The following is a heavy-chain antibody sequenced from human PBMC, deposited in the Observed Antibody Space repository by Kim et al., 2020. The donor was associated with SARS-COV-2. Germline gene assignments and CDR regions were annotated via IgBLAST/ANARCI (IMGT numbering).Heavy chain of an antibody. Sequence: GGSLRLSCAASGFTFSSYSMNWVRQAPGKGLEWVSSISSSSSYIYYADSVKGRFTISRDNAKNSLYLQMNSLRAEDTAVYYCAREDSYGSGGFDYWGQGTLVTVSS. D-gene: IGHD3-10*01. CDR3: AREDSYGSGGFDY. J-gene: IGHJ4*02. V-gene: IGHV3-21*01. CDR2: ISSSSSYI. CDR1: GFTFSSYS.